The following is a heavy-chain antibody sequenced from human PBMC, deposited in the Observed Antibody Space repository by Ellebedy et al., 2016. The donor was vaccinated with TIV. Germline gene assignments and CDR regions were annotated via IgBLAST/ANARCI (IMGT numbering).Heavy chain of an antibody. Sequence: MPSETLSLTCTVSGGSISSSSYYWGWIRQPPGKGLEWMGSIYYSGSTYYTPSLKSRVTISVDTSKNQFSLKLSSVTAADTAVYYCARHLTSSSWYGCWFDPWGQGTLVTVSS. CDR3: ARHLTSSSWYGCWFDP. J-gene: IGHJ5*02. V-gene: IGHV4-39*01. CDR2: IYYSGST. D-gene: IGHD6-13*01. CDR1: GGSISSSSYY.